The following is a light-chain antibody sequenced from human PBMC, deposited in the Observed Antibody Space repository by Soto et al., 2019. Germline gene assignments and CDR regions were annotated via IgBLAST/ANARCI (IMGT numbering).Light chain of an antibody. V-gene: IGLV2-23*02. CDR2: EVS. J-gene: IGLJ1*01. CDR1: SSDVGSYNL. CDR3: CSYAGSSTHV. Sequence: LTQPASVSGSPGQSITISCTGTSSDVGSYNLVSWYQQHPGKAPKLMIYEVSKRPSGVSNRFSGSKSGNTASLTISGLQAEDEADYYCCSYAGSSTHVFGTGTKVTVL.